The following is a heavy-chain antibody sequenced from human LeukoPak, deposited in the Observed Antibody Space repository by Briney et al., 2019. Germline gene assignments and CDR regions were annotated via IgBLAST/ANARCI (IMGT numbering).Heavy chain of an antibody. Sequence: GGTLRLSCAASGFTFSSYWMSWVRQAPGKGLKWVANIKQDGSEKYYVDSVKGRFTISRDNAKNSLYLQMNSLRAEDTAVYYCARDDSSGYYAFDIWGQGTMVTVSS. CDR2: IKQDGSEK. CDR3: ARDDSSGYYAFDI. J-gene: IGHJ3*02. CDR1: GFTFSSYW. D-gene: IGHD3-22*01. V-gene: IGHV3-7*01.